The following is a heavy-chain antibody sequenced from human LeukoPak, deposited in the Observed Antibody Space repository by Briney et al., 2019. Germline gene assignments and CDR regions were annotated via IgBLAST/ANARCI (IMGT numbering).Heavy chain of an antibody. V-gene: IGHV3-21*01. D-gene: IGHD2-15*01. J-gene: IGHJ4*02. CDR3: ARDEGASVVVVAATPFDY. Sequence: PGGTLRLSCAASGFTFSSYCMNWVRQAPGKGLEWVSSISSSSSYIYYADSVKGRFTTYRDNAKNSLYLQMNSLRAEGTAVYYCARDEGASVVVVAATPFDYWGEGAQVTVSP. CDR2: ISSSSSYI. CDR1: GFTFSSYC.